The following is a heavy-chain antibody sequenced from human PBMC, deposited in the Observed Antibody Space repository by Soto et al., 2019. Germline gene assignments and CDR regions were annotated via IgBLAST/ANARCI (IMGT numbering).Heavy chain of an antibody. CDR3: ARHSADDGYSYGYHYYYGMDV. D-gene: IGHD5-18*01. J-gene: IGHJ6*02. Sequence: RASVKVSCKASGGTFSSYAISWVRQAPGQGLEWMGGIIPIFGTANYAQKFQGRVTITADESTSTAYMELSSLRSEDTAVYYCARHSADDGYSYGYHYYYGMDVWGQGTTVTVSS. CDR1: GGTFSSYA. V-gene: IGHV1-69*13. CDR2: IIPIFGTA.